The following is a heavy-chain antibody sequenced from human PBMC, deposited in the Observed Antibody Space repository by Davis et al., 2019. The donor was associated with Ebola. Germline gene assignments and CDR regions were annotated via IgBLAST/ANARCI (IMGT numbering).Heavy chain of an antibody. J-gene: IGHJ6*03. CDR3: AKNYYYYYYMDV. Sequence: SLKISCAGFGFTFDNYAMHWVRQAPGKGLEWVSGISWNSGNIGYADSVKGRFTISRDNATNSLYLQMNSLRAEDTAVYYCAKNYYYYYYMDVWGKGTTVTVS. CDR2: ISWNSGNI. V-gene: IGHV3-9*01. CDR1: GFTFDNYA.